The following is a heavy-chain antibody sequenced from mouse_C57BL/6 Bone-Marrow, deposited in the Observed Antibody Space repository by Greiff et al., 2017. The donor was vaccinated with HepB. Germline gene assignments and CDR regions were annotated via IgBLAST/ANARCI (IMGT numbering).Heavy chain of an antibody. J-gene: IGHJ1*03. V-gene: IGHV1-55*01. Sequence: VQLQQPGAELVKPGDSVKMSCKASGYTFTSYWITWVKQRPGQGLEWIGDIYPGSGSTNYNEKFKSKATLTVDTSYSTAYMQLSSLTSEDSAVYYCARETFFSIRYFDVWGTGTTVTVSS. CDR2: IYPGSGST. CDR1: GYTFTSYW. CDR3: ARETFFSIRYFDV. D-gene: IGHD2-4*01.